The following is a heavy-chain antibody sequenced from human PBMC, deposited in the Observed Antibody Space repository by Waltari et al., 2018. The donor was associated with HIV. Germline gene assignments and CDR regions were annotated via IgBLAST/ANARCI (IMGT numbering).Heavy chain of an antibody. CDR3: ARRSGGLDY. CDR2: ISYSGTT. J-gene: IGHJ4*02. CDR1: DGSIRNYY. Sequence: QVQLQESGPGLVKPSETLSLTCTISDGSIRNYYWSWFRQSPGRGLEWIGHISYSGTTNYTPALRSRVSISIDTSKNKFSLRLTSVTTADTAVYYCARRSGGLDYWGQGTLVTVSS. V-gene: IGHV4-59*01.